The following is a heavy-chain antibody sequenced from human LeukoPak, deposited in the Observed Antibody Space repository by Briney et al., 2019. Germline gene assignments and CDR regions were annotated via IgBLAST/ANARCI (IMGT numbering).Heavy chain of an antibody. CDR1: GFTFSSYA. Sequence: GGSLRLSCAASGFTFSSYAISWVRQAPGQGLEWMGRIIPILGIANYAQKFQGRVTITADKSTSTAYMELSSLRSEDTAVYYCARAAVTIFGVVIMGLDYWGQGTPVTVSS. CDR3: ARAAVTIFGVVIMGLDY. J-gene: IGHJ4*02. V-gene: IGHV1-69*04. CDR2: IIPILGIA. D-gene: IGHD3-3*01.